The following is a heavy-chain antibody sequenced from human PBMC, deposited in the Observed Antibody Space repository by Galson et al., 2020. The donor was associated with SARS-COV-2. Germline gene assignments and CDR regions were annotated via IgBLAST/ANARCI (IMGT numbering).Heavy chain of an antibody. J-gene: IGHJ6*03. Sequence: SETLSLIHAVYGASFSGYYWSWIRQPPRKGLEWLGEINHSGSTNDNPSLKSGVTITVDTSKNQFSLKLSSVTAAATAVYYCARGEISVTMIVGVTDLGMDVWGKGSTVTVSS. CDR1: GASFSGYY. CDR3: ARGEISVTMIVGVTDLGMDV. V-gene: IGHV4-34*01. CDR2: INHSGST. D-gene: IGHD3-22*01.